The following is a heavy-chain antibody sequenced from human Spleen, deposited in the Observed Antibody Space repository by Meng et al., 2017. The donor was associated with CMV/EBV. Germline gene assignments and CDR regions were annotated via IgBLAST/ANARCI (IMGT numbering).Heavy chain of an antibody. Sequence: QVQLVQSGAEVTKPGASVQASCKSSGYTFTDYYIHWVRQAPGKGLEWMGRINPNTGDTNYAPKFQGRVTMTRDTSIRTAYMELRRLRSDDTAVYYCARSRTGVFGYFDLWGRGTLVTVSS. J-gene: IGHJ2*01. D-gene: IGHD7-27*01. CDR3: ARSRTGVFGYFDL. V-gene: IGHV1-2*06. CDR2: INPNTGDT. CDR1: GYTFTDYY.